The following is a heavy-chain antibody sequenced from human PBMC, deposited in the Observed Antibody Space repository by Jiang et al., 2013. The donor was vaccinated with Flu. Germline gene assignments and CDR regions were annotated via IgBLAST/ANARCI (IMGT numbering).Heavy chain of an antibody. CDR2: IYYTGST. D-gene: IGHD2-2*01. CDR3: ARRTSTSCLDY. Sequence: GLVKPSETLSLTCTVSGGSISSSTYYWGWIRQPPGKGLEWIGSIYYTGSTYYNPSLKSRVTISVDTSKNQFSLKLNSVTAADTAVYYCARRTSTSCLDYWGQGTLVTVSS. CDR1: GGSISSSTYY. V-gene: IGHV4-39*01. J-gene: IGHJ4*02.